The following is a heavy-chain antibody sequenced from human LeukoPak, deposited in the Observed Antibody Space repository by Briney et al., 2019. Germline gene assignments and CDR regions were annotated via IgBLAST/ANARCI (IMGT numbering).Heavy chain of an antibody. CDR2: ISSNSGTT. Sequence: LSLTCTVSGGSISSYYWSWIRQPPGKGLEWVSYISSNSGTTYYADSVKGRFTISRDNAKNSLYLQMNSLRAEDTAVYYCARLETAETNWFDPWGQGTLVTVSS. CDR3: ARLETAETNWFDP. D-gene: IGHD1-1*01. V-gene: IGHV3-11*04. J-gene: IGHJ5*02. CDR1: GGSISSYY.